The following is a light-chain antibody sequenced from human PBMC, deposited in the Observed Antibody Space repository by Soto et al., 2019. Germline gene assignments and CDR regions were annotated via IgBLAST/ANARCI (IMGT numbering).Light chain of an antibody. CDR3: QQYNSYTWT. CDR1: QSISSW. V-gene: IGKV1-5*03. CDR2: KAS. Sequence: IQMTQSPSTLSASLGDRVAITCRASQSISSWLAWYQQKPGKAPKLLIYKASSLESGVPSRFSGSGSGTEFTLTISSLQPDDFATYYCQQYNSYTWTFGQGTKVDIK. J-gene: IGKJ1*01.